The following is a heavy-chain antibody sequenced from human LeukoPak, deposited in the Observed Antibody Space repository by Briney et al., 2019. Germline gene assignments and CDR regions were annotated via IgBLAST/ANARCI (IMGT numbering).Heavy chain of an antibody. D-gene: IGHD3-10*01. V-gene: IGHV4-59*01. CDR3: AREVGVVLGVIIAYYFYY. Sequence: SETLSLTCTVSGGSISSYYWSWIRQAPGKGLEWIGYIYYSGSTNYNHSLKSRVTITVDTTKNQFSLKLSSVTVADTAVYYCAREVGVVLGVIIAYYFYYWGQGTLVTVSS. J-gene: IGHJ4*02. CDR1: GGSISSYY. CDR2: IYYSGST.